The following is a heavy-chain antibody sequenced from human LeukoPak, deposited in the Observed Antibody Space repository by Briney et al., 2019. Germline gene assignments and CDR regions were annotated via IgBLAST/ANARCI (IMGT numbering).Heavy chain of an antibody. CDR2: IHYNGGT. CDR1: GGSVSSYY. J-gene: IGHJ4*02. Sequence: SETLSLTCSVSGGSVSSYYWSWIRQPPGKGLEWIGYIHYNGGTNYNPSLKSRVTMSVDTSKNQFSLNLRSVTAADTAVYHCARGTVTTEYLDYWGQGTLVTVSS. D-gene: IGHD4-17*01. V-gene: IGHV4-59*02. CDR3: ARGTVTTEYLDY.